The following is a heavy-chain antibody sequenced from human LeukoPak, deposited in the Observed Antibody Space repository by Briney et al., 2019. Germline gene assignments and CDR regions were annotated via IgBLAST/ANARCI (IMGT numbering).Heavy chain of an antibody. Sequence: PGGSLRLSCAVSGFTFSNDWMHWVRQAPGKVLVWVSRISGDGTTINYADSVKGRFTISRDNAKKTLYLQMDSLRAEDTAVYYCAGTWSFDYWGQRALFTVSS. J-gene: IGHJ4*02. V-gene: IGHV3-74*01. CDR3: AGTWSFDY. CDR2: ISGDGTTI. CDR1: GFTFSNDW. D-gene: IGHD2-15*01.